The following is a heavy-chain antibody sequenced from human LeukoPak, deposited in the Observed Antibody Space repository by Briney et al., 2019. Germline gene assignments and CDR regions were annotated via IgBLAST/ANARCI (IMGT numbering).Heavy chain of an antibody. CDR1: GDSISNYF. D-gene: IGHD3-22*01. CDR3: ARHVPYDSSDYTLTY. J-gene: IGHJ4*02. Sequence: PSETLSLTCTVSGDSISNYFWSWIRQPPGKELEYIGYIYYSGSTNYNTSLKSRVTISADTSKNQLSLKLNPVTAADTAVYYCARHVPYDSSDYTLTYWGQGTLVTVSS. V-gene: IGHV4-59*08. CDR2: IYYSGST.